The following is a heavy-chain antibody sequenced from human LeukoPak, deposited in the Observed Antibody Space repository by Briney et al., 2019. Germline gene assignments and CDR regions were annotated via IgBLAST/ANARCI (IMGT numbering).Heavy chain of an antibody. CDR3: ARICKLWGLDV. D-gene: IGHD1-1*01. CDR1: GGSISSSSYF. Sequence: KASETLSVSCTVSGGSISSSSYFWGWIRQPPGKGLEWIGSIYYSGRTYYNPSLKSRVTISVDTSKNQFSLKLNSVTAADTAMYYCARICKLWGLDVWGQGTTVTVSS. J-gene: IGHJ6*02. CDR2: IYYSGRT. V-gene: IGHV4-39*07.